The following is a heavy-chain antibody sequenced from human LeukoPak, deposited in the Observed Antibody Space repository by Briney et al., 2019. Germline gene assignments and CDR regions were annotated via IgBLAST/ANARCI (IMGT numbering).Heavy chain of an antibody. CDR3: AKERAGHGSELGGY. CDR2: IWYDGSNK. D-gene: IGHD6-13*01. Sequence: LGGSLRLSCAASGFTFSSYGMHWVRHAPGKGLEWVAAIWYDGSNKYYADSVKGRFTISRDNSKNTLYRQMNSLRGEDTAVCYCAKERAGHGSELGGYWGQGTLVTVSS. V-gene: IGHV3-33*06. J-gene: IGHJ4*02. CDR1: GFTFSSYG.